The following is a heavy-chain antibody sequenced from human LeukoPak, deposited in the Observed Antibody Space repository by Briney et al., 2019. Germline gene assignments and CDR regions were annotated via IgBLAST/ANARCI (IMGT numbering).Heavy chain of an antibody. CDR3: AKNRGEDSFPLYYYYYYMDV. V-gene: IGHV3-30*02. CDR1: GFTFSSYG. CDR2: IRYDGSNK. J-gene: IGHJ6*03. Sequence: PGGSLRLSCAASGFTFSSYGMHWVRQAPGKGLEWVAFIRYDGSNKYYADSVKGRFTISRDNSKNTLYLQMNSLRAEDTAVYYCAKNRGEDSFPLYYYYYYMDVWGKGTTVTVSS. D-gene: IGHD3-10*01.